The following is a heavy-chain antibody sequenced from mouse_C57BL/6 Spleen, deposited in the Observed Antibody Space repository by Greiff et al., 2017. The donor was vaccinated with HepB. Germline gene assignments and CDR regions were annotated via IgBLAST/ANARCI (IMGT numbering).Heavy chain of an antibody. Sequence: LVKPGASVKISCKASGYTFTDYYMNWVKQSHGKSLEWIGDINPNNGGTSYNQKFKGKATLTVDKSSSTAYLELRSLTSEDSAVYYCARGIYVWFAYWGQGTLVTVSA. CDR3: ARGIYVWFAY. J-gene: IGHJ3*01. CDR1: GYTFTDYY. D-gene: IGHD1-1*01. V-gene: IGHV1-26*01. CDR2: INPNNGGT.